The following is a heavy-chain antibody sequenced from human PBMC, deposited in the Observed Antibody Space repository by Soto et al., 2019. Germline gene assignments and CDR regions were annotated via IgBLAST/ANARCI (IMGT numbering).Heavy chain of an antibody. D-gene: IGHD5-12*01. CDR1: GGSISSYY. CDR2: IYYSGST. Sequence: SETLSLTCTVSGGSISSYYWSWIRQPPGKGLEWIGYIYYSGSTNYNPSLKSRVTISVDTSKNQFSLKLSSVTAADTAVYYCARLYEDLSYMDVWGKGTTVTVSS. J-gene: IGHJ6*03. V-gene: IGHV4-59*08. CDR3: ARLYEDLSYMDV.